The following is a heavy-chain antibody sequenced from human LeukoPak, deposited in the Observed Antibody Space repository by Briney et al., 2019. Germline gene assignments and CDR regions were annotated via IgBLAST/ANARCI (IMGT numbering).Heavy chain of an antibody. D-gene: IGHD6-19*01. V-gene: IGHV3-23*01. CDR3: AKVPAGNKVEY. CDR2: ISISGGST. Sequence: SGGSLRLSCAASGDTFTNYAMTWVRQAPGKGLEWVSGISISGGSTDYADSVKGRFTISRDNSKNTLYLQMNSLRAEDTAVYYCAKVPAGNKVEYWGQGTLVTVSS. CDR1: GDTFTNYA. J-gene: IGHJ4*02.